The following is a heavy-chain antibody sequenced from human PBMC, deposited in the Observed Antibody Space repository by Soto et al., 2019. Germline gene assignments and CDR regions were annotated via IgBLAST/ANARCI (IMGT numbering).Heavy chain of an antibody. CDR2: IDPSDSYT. J-gene: IGHJ4*02. D-gene: IGHD6-19*01. CDR1: GYSFTSYW. V-gene: IGHV5-10-1*01. CDR3: ANGYSSGWYYY. Sequence: GESLKISCKGSGYSFTSYWISWVRQMPGKGLEWMGRIDPSDSYTNYSPSFQGHVTISRDNSKNTLYLQMNSLRAEDTAVYYCANGYSSGWYYYWGQGTLVTVSS.